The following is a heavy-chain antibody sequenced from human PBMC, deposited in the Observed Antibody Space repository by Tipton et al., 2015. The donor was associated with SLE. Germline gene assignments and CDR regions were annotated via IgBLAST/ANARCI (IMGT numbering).Heavy chain of an antibody. CDR3: ARDSPTQCNGVCPLVRYLDL. CDR2: FYYSGST. Sequence: LRLSCTVSGGSISGSTYYWGWIRQPPGKGLEWIGSFYYSGSTYYNPSLNSRVTISVDTSKNQFSLRLNSVTAADTAVYYCARDSPTQCNGVCPLVRYLDLWGRGTLVTVSS. J-gene: IGHJ2*01. D-gene: IGHD2-8*01. CDR1: GGSISGSTYY. V-gene: IGHV4-39*07.